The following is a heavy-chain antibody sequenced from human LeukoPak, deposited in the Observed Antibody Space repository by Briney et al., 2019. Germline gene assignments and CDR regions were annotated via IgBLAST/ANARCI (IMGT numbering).Heavy chain of an antibody. CDR3: AKAVGRRKITIFGVVISYFDY. D-gene: IGHD3-3*01. Sequence: PGGSLRLSCAASGFTFSSYAMSWVRQAPGKGLEWVSAISGSGGSTYYADSVKGRFTVSRDNSKNTLYLQMNSLRAEDTAVYYCAKAVGRRKITIFGVVISYFDYWGQGTLVTVSS. J-gene: IGHJ4*02. CDR2: ISGSGGST. V-gene: IGHV3-23*01. CDR1: GFTFSSYA.